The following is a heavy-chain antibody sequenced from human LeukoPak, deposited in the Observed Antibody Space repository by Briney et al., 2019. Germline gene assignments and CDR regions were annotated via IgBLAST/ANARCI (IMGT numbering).Heavy chain of an antibody. CDR1: GGSFSGYY. D-gene: IGHD3-22*01. Sequence: SETLSLTCAVYGGSFSGYYWSWIRQPPGKGLEWIGEINHSGSTNYNPSLKSRVTISVDTSKNQFSLKLSSVTAADTAVYYCARGGTRTYYCDSSGHLYFDYWGQGTLVTVSS. J-gene: IGHJ4*02. V-gene: IGHV4-34*01. CDR2: INHSGST. CDR3: ARGGTRTYYCDSSGHLYFDY.